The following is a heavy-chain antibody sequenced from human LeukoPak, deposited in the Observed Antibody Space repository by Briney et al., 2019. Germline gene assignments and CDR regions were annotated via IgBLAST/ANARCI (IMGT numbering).Heavy chain of an antibody. J-gene: IGHJ4*02. V-gene: IGHV3-64*02. CDR1: GFTFLTYA. D-gene: IGHD6-19*01. Sequence: PGGSLRLSCVASGFTFLTYAFHWVRQAPGKGLEYVSAISNNGEDTYYADSVKGRFTISRDNSKNTLYLQMGSLRAEDMAVYSCVRGGGVVAGTYDYWGQGTLVTVSS. CDR2: ISNNGEDT. CDR3: VRGGGVVAGTYDY.